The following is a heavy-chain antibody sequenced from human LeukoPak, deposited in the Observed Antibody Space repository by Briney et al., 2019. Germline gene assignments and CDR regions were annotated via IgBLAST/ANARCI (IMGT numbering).Heavy chain of an antibody. J-gene: IGHJ4*02. V-gene: IGHV3-23*01. CDR2: ISGSGGST. CDR3: ARDPANSGSYLDY. D-gene: IGHD1-26*01. CDR1: GFTFNSYA. Sequence: TGGSLRLSCAASGFTFNSYAMSWVRQAPGKGLEWVSLISGSGGSTYNADSVKGRFTISRDNSKNTLYLQMNSLRAEDTAVYYCARDPANSGSYLDYWGQGTLVTVSS.